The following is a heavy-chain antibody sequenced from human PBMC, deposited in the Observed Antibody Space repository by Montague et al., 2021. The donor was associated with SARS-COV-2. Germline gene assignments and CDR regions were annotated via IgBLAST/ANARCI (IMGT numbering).Heavy chain of an antibody. V-gene: IGHV3-23*01. J-gene: IGHJ3*01. Sequence: SLRLSCAASGFTFSSYAMSWVRQAPGKGLEWVSAISGSGGSTYYADSAKGRFTISRDNSKNTLFLQMTSLRDEDTAVYYCAKDRLGTLADASDVWGQGTVVTVSS. CDR2: ISGSGGST. D-gene: IGHD7-27*01. CDR1: GFTFSSYA. CDR3: AKDRLGTLADASDV.